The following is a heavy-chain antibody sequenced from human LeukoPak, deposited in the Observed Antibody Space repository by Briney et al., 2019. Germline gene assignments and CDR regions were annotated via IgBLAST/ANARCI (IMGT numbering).Heavy chain of an antibody. CDR3: ARFGSIAVGDFDH. V-gene: IGHV1-2*02. CDR2: INPNSGGT. Sequence: ASVKVSCRASGYTFTGYYMHWVRQAPGQGLEWMGWINPNSGGTNYAQKFQGRVTMTRDTSISTAYMELSRLRSDDTAVYYCARFGSIAVGDFDHWGQGTLVTVSS. CDR1: GYTFTGYY. J-gene: IGHJ4*02. D-gene: IGHD6-19*01.